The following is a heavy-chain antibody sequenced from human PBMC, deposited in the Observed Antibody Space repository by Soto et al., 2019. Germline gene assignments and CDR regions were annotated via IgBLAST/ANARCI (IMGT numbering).Heavy chain of an antibody. CDR3: ARPADYVSGFSQ. Sequence: QVQLVQSGAEVKKPGSSVTVSCQTSGGTFTTSTISWVRQAPGQGLEWMGGIIPVFGTPSYAQKFQGRVTMIADKSSSTAYMELRNLRSEDTAMYYCARPADYVSGFSQWGQGTLVIVSS. CDR2: IIPVFGTP. D-gene: IGHD3-16*01. V-gene: IGHV1-69*06. CDR1: GGTFTTST. J-gene: IGHJ4*02.